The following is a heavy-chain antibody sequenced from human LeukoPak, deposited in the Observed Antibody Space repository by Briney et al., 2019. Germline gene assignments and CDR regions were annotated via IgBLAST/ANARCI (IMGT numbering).Heavy chain of an antibody. CDR3: AKVRGNRLILYAFDI. J-gene: IGHJ3*02. CDR2: ISGSGGST. Sequence: GGSLRLSCAASGFTFSSYAMSWVRQAPGKGLEWVSAISGSGGSTYYADSVKGRFTISRDNSKNTLYLQMNSPRAEDTAVYYCAKVRGNRLILYAFDIWGQGTMVTVSS. CDR1: GFTFSSYA. D-gene: IGHD2-15*01. V-gene: IGHV3-23*01.